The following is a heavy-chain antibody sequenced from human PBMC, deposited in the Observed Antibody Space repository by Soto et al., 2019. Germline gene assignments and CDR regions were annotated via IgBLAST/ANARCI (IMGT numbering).Heavy chain of an antibody. D-gene: IGHD3-22*01. CDR2: IDPSGGST. J-gene: IGHJ1*01. Sequence: GASVKVSCKASGYTFTNYYMYWVRQAPGQGLEWMGKIDPSGGSTTYAQKFQGRVTMTRDTSTSTVYMELSSLRSEDTAGYFCARSIRSRYFDSSGHYDAEFFQHWGQGTLVTVSS. V-gene: IGHV1-46*01. CDR3: ARSIRSRYFDSSGHYDAEFFQH. CDR1: GYTFTNYY.